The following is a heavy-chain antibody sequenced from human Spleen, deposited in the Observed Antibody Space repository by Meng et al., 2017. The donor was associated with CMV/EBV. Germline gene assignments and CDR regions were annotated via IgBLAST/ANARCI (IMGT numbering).Heavy chain of an antibody. CDR1: GGSISSYY. D-gene: IGHD3-22*01. CDR3: ARWLGSAFDY. CDR2: IYYSGST. Sequence: SETLSLTCTVSGGSISSYYWSWIRQPPGKGLEWIGYIYYSGSTKYNPSLKSRVTISVDTSKNQFSLKLSPVTAADTAVYYCARWLGSAFDYWGQGTLVTVSS. J-gene: IGHJ4*02. V-gene: IGHV4-59*01.